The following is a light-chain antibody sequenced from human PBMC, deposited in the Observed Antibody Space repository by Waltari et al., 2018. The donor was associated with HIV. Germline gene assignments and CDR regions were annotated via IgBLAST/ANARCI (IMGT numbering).Light chain of an antibody. CDR1: SSDVGGYNY. CDR2: EVS. CDR3: SSYTSSTTLV. J-gene: IGLJ2*01. Sequence: QSALTQPASVSGSPGQSITISCTGTSSDVGGYNYVSWYQQHPGKAPKLMIYEVSTRPSGVSNRFSGSKSGNTAPLTISGLQAEDEADYYCSSYTSSTTLVFGGGTKLTVL. V-gene: IGLV2-14*01.